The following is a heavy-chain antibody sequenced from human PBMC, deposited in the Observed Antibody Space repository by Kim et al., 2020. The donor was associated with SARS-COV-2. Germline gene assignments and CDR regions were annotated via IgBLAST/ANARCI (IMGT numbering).Heavy chain of an antibody. CDR3: AKGNGVYNYAMDV. CDR1: GFTFSTYA. CDR2: ISGSGGYT. D-gene: IGHD2-8*01. J-gene: IGHJ6*02. Sequence: GGSLRLSCAASGFTFSTYAMTWVRQAPGKGLEWVSAISGSGGYTYYADSVKGRFTISRDNSKNTLYLQMSGLRAEDTAVYHCAKGNGVYNYAMDVWAQGT. V-gene: IGHV3-23*01.